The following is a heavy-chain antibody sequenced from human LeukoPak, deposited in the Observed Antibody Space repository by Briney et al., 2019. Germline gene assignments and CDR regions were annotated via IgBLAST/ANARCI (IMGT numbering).Heavy chain of an antibody. Sequence: GGSLRLSCAASGFTFSSYGMHWVRQAPGKGLEWVAVIWYDGSNKYYADSVKGRFTISRDNSKNTLYLQMNSLRAEDTAVYYCANVRMGGHQDVVYFDYWGQGTLVTVSS. CDR3: ANVRMGGHQDVVYFDY. V-gene: IGHV3-33*08. CDR2: IWYDGSNK. CDR1: GFTFSSYG. D-gene: IGHD1-14*01. J-gene: IGHJ4*02.